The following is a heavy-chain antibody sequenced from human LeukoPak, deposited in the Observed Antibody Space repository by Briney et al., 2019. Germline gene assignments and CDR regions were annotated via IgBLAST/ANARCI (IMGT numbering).Heavy chain of an antibody. V-gene: IGHV3-20*01. CDR1: GFTFSSYA. CDR2: INWNGGST. Sequence: PGGSLRLSCAASGFTFSSYAMSWVRQAPGKGLEWVSGINWNGGSTGYADSVKGRFTISRDNAKNSLYLQMNSLRAEDTALYHCARGRAARSLYYYYGMDVWGQGTTVTVSS. CDR3: ARGRAARSLYYYYGMDV. J-gene: IGHJ6*02. D-gene: IGHD6-6*01.